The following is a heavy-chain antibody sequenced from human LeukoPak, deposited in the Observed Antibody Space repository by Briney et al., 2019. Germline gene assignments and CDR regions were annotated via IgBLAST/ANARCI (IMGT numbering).Heavy chain of an antibody. CDR2: ISRTSEST. J-gene: IGHJ5*02. CDR3: ARGATDTTRWFDP. D-gene: IGHD1-7*01. Sequence: PGGSLRLSCAASGFSFNTYSMTWVRQAPGKGLEWVSIISRTSESTFYADSVKGRFTISRDNAKNSLYLRMNGLRADDTATYYCARGATDTTRWFDPWGQGTLVTVSS. CDR1: GFSFNTYS. V-gene: IGHV3-21*01.